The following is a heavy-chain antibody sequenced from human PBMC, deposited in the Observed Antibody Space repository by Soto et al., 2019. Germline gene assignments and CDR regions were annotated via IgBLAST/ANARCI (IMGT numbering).Heavy chain of an antibody. V-gene: IGHV3-11*01. D-gene: IGHD3-10*01. CDR3: VRGPEELVYYNSIDV. Sequence: GGSLRLSCEASGFTFSDYYMSWIRQVPGKGLEWVSYISIGGTPIYYADSVKGRFTISRDNAQNSLYLHMTSLTAEDTALYYCVRGPEELVYYNSIDVWGQGTTVTVSS. CDR1: GFTFSDYY. J-gene: IGHJ6*02. CDR2: ISIGGTPI.